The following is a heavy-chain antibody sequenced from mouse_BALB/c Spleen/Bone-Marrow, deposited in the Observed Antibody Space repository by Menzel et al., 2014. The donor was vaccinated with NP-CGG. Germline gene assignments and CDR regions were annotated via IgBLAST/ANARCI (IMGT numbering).Heavy chain of an antibody. CDR1: GFTFCSFG. V-gene: IGHV5-17*02. CDR2: ISSGSSTI. D-gene: IGHD2-3*01. CDR3: ARSYDGYYGFAY. Sequence: EVMLVESGGGLVQPGGSRKLSCAASGFTFCSFGMHWVRQAPEKGLEWVAYISSGSSTIYYADTVKGRFTISRDNPKNTLFLQMTSLRSEDTAMYYCARSYDGYYGFAYWGQGTLVTVSA. J-gene: IGHJ3*01.